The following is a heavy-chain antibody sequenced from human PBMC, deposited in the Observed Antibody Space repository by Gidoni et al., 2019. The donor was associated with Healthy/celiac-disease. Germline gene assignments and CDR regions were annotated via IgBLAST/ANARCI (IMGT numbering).Heavy chain of an antibody. Sequence: EVQLLESGGGLVQPGRSLRLSCSASGFTFDDYAMHWVRQAPGKGLEWVSGISWNSGSIGYADSVKGRFTISRDNAKNSLYLQMNSLRAEDTALYYCAKDKWIAVAGTPLEYYFDYWGQGTLVTVSS. CDR3: AKDKWIAVAGTPLEYYFDY. CDR2: ISWNSGSI. CDR1: GFTFDDYA. J-gene: IGHJ4*02. V-gene: IGHV3-9*01. D-gene: IGHD6-19*01.